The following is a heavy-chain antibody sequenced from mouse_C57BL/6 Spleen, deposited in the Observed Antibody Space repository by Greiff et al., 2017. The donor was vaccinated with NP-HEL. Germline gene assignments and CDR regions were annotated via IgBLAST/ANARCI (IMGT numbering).Heavy chain of an antibody. CDR3: ARGGIYYGNYAAMDY. Sequence: DVKLVESEGGLVQPGSSMKLSCTASGFTFSDYYMAWVRQVPEKGLEWVANINYDGSSTYYLDSLKSRFIISRDNAKNILYLQMSSLKSEDTATYYCARGGIYYGNYAAMDYWGQGTSVTVSS. J-gene: IGHJ4*01. CDR1: GFTFSDYY. D-gene: IGHD2-1*01. CDR2: INYDGSST. V-gene: IGHV5-16*01.